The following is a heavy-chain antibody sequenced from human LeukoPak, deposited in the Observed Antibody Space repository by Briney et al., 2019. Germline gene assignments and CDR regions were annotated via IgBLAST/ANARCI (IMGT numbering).Heavy chain of an antibody. Sequence: GGSLRLSCATSGFTFSSHWMHWVRQAPGEGLAWVSHINTDGSSTTYGDPAKGRFTVSRDSATLFLQMNSLRVDDTAIYYCARGTATTAGIDYWGLGTLVTVSS. CDR1: GFTFSSHW. J-gene: IGHJ4*02. V-gene: IGHV3-74*01. CDR3: ARGTATTAGIDY. D-gene: IGHD6-13*01. CDR2: INTDGSST.